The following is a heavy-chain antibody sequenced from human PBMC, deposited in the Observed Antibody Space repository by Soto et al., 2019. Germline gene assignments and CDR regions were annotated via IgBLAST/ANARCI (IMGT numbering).Heavy chain of an antibody. J-gene: IGHJ4*02. CDR1: GGSISSYY. CDR2: IYHSGST. Sequence: SETLSLTCTVSGGSISSYYWSWIRQPPGKGLEWIGYIYHSGSTNYNPSLKSRVTISVDTSKNQFSLKLSSVTAADTAVYYCARDTSSGWPDYWGQGTLVTVSS. CDR3: ARDTSSGWPDY. V-gene: IGHV4-59*01. D-gene: IGHD6-19*01.